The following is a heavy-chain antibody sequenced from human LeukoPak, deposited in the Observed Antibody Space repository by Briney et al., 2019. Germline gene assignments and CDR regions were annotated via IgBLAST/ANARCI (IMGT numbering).Heavy chain of an antibody. CDR3: VATRSYGDY. Sequence: PGGSLRLSCAASGFTFSSYSVNWVRQAPGKGLEWVGRTRNKANRYTTEYAASVKGRFTISRDDSKTSLYLQMNSLRTEDTAVYYCVATRSYGDYWGQGTLVTVSS. CDR2: TRNKANRYTT. CDR1: GFTFSSYS. J-gene: IGHJ4*02. V-gene: IGHV3-72*01. D-gene: IGHD5-24*01.